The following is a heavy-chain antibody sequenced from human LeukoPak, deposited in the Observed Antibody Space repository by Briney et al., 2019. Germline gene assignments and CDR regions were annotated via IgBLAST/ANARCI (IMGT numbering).Heavy chain of an antibody. V-gene: IGHV3-23*01. J-gene: IGHJ4*02. Sequence: QAGGSLRLSCLTSGFTFSTNAMSWVRQAPGKGLEWISGISGSGASTYYADSVTGRFTISRDNSRNTLYLQMNSLRGDDTAVYYCATGPDWDYYFDYWGQGTLVTVSS. CDR2: ISGSGAST. CDR1: GFTFSTNA. CDR3: ATGPDWDYYFDY. D-gene: IGHD1-7*01.